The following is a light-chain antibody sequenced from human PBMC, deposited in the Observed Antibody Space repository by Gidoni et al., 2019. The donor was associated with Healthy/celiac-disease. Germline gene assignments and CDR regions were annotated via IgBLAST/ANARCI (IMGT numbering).Light chain of an antibody. Sequence: DLQMIQSPSTRSASVGDRVTITCRASQSISSWLAWYQQKPVKAPKLLIYKASSLESGVPSRFSGSGSGTELTLTISSMQPDDFANYYCQQYNSYSRTFGQGTKVEIK. CDR2: KAS. CDR3: QQYNSYSRT. J-gene: IGKJ1*01. V-gene: IGKV1-5*03. CDR1: QSISSW.